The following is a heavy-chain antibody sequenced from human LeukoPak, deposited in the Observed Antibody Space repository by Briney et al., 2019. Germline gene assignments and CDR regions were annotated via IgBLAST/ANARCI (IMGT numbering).Heavy chain of an antibody. Sequence: PGGSLRLSCAASGFTFSSYGMHWVRQAPGKGLEWVAVISYDGSNKYYADSVEGRFTISRDNSKNTLYLQMNSLRAEDTAVYYCAKDDGYSYGFSYWGQGTLVTVSS. D-gene: IGHD5-18*01. CDR1: GFTFSSYG. J-gene: IGHJ4*02. V-gene: IGHV3-30*18. CDR3: AKDDGYSYGFSY. CDR2: ISYDGSNK.